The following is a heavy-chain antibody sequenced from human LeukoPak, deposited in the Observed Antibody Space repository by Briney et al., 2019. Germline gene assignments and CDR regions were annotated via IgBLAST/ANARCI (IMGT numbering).Heavy chain of an antibody. D-gene: IGHD3-3*02. CDR3: TIGYGHSDFDY. J-gene: IGHJ4*02. V-gene: IGHV3-15*01. CDR1: GFTFTNAR. Sequence: GGSLRLSCAASGFTFTNARMGWVRQAPGKGLEWVGLIKSKIDGGTTDFAAPVKGRFTISRDDSKHTLYLQMNSLKSGDTAVYYCTIGYGHSDFDYWGQGTLVTVSS. CDR2: IKSKIDGGTT.